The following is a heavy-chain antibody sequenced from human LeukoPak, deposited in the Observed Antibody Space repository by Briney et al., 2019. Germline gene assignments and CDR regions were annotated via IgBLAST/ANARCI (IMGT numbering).Heavy chain of an antibody. D-gene: IGHD2-2*01. V-gene: IGHV3-23*01. CDR1: GFTFSSYA. CDR3: AKERPAALSRAFDY. J-gene: IGHJ4*02. CDR2: ISGSGGST. Sequence: PGGSLRLSCVASGFTFSSYAMSWVRQALGKGREWGSPISGSGGSTYYADSVQGRFTISRDNSKNTLYLQMNSLRAEDTAVYYCAKERPAALSRAFDYWGQGTLVTVSS.